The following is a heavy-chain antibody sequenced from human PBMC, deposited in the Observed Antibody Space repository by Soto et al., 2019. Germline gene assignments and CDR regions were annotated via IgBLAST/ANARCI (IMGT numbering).Heavy chain of an antibody. CDR3: TRVGGYYGDYPNFDY. D-gene: IGHD4-17*01. CDR2: IYYRWNT. J-gene: IGHJ4*02. V-gene: IGHV4-59*01. Sequence: SETLSLTCSVSGSTISSFYWAWIRQPPGKGLEWIGSIYYRWNTNYNPSLKSRVIISVDSSKRQVSLRLNSVTAADTAVYFCTRVGGYYGDYPNFDYWGQGALVTVSS. CDR1: GSTISSFY.